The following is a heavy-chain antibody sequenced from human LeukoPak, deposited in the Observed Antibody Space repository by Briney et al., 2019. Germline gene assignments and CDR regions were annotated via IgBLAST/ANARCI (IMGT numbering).Heavy chain of an antibody. CDR2: IYFRGST. CDR1: GGSISSSSDY. Sequence: SETLSLTCTVSGGSISSSSDYWGWIRQPPGKGLEWSGNIYFRGSTYYNPSLKSRVTISVDTSKNQFSLKLSSVTAADTAVYYCAGQLVGYYYYYYMDVWGKGTTVTVSS. J-gene: IGHJ6*03. V-gene: IGHV4-39*07. CDR3: AGQLVGYYYYYYMDV. D-gene: IGHD6-13*01.